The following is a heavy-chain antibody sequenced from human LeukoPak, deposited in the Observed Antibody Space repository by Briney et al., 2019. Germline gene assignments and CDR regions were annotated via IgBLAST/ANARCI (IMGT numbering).Heavy chain of an antibody. CDR1: GYTFTSYD. V-gene: IGHV1-8*01. CDR2: MNPNSGST. D-gene: IGHD3-3*01. CDR3: ARLTVDFWSAPARAFDI. Sequence: GASVKVSCKASGYTFTSYDINWVRQATGQGLEWMGWMNPNSGSTSYAQKFQGRVTMTRDTSTSTVYMELSSLRSEDTAVYYCARLTVDFWSAPARAFDIWGQGTMVTVSS. J-gene: IGHJ3*02.